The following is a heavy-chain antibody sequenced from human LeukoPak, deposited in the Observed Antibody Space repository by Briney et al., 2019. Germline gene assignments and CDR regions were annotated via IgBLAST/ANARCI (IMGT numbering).Heavy chain of an antibody. V-gene: IGHV1-2*02. J-gene: IGHJ4*02. CDR2: INPNSGGT. CDR3: ARSNYSGYGLVDY. D-gene: IGHD5-12*01. CDR1: GYTFTGYY. Sequence: ASVKVSCTASGYTFTGYYMHWVRQAPGQGLEWMGWINPNSGGTNYAQKFQGRVTMTRDTSISTAYMELSRLRSDDTAAYYCARSNYSGYGLVDYWGQGTLVTVSS.